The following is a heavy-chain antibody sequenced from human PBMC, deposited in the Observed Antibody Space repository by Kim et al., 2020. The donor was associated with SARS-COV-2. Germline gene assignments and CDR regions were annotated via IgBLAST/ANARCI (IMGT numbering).Heavy chain of an antibody. J-gene: IGHJ6*02. V-gene: IGHV1-18*04. CDR3: AKHKANYYDSSGYYGPMRYYGMDV. D-gene: IGHD3-22*01. CDR1: GYTFTSYG. CDR2: ISAYNGNT. Sequence: ASVKVSCKASGYTFTSYGISWVRQAPGQGLEWMGWISAYNGNTNYAQKLQGRVTMTTDTSTSTAYMELRILRSDDTAVYYCAKHKANYYDSSGYYGPMRYYGMDVWGQGTSVIVSS.